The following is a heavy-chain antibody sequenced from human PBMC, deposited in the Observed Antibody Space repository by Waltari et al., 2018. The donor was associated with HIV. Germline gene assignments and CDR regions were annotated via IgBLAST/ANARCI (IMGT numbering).Heavy chain of an antibody. CDR3: ARPQVGATGADYFDY. J-gene: IGHJ4*02. CDR1: GYTFTGYY. D-gene: IGHD1-26*01. CDR2: INPNSGGT. V-gene: IGHV1-2*02. Sequence: QVQLVQSGAEVKKPGASVKVSCKASGYTFTGYYMHWVRQAPGQGLEWMGWINPNSGGTNYAQKFQGRVTMTRDTSISTAYMELSRLRSDDTAVYYCARPQVGATGADYFDYWGQGTLVTVSS.